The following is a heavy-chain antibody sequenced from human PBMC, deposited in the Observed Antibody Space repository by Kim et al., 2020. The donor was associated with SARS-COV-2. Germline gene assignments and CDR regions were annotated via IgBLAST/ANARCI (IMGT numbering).Heavy chain of an antibody. CDR3: ARYTTAWSVFDF. V-gene: IGHV4-59*08. D-gene: IGHD3-16*02. CDR1: GGSISSYY. Sequence: SETLSLTCSVSGGSISSYYWSWVRQPPGKGLEWIGYFYNSGSTDYNPSLKSRVTISGDTSKNQFSLKLRSMTAADTAVYYCARYTTAWSVFDFWAQGTLVTVSS. CDR2: FYNSGST. J-gene: IGHJ4*02.